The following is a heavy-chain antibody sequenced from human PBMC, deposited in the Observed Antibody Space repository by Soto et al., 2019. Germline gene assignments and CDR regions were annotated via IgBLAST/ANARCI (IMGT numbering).Heavy chain of an antibody. V-gene: IGHV3-23*01. Sequence: PGGSLRLSCAASGFTFSSYAMSWVRQAPGKGLEWVSAISGSGGSTYYADSVKGRFTISRDNSKNTLYLQMNSLRAEDTAVYYCAKDLSQRYYDFWSGYHGPWDAFDIWGQGTMVTVSS. D-gene: IGHD3-3*01. CDR1: GFTFSSYA. J-gene: IGHJ3*02. CDR3: AKDLSQRYYDFWSGYHGPWDAFDI. CDR2: ISGSGGST.